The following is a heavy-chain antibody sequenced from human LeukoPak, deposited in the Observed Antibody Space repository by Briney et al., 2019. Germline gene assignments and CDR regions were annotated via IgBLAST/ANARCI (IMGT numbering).Heavy chain of an antibody. CDR3: ARRSGSSWRIFDY. D-gene: IGHD6-13*01. CDR2: IYHSGST. Sequence: PSETLSLTCAVYGGSFSGYYWSWIRQPPGKGLEWIGEIYHSGSTNYNPSLKSRVTISVDKSKNQFSLKLSSVTAADTAVYYCARRSGSSWRIFDYWGQGTLVTVSS. J-gene: IGHJ4*02. CDR1: GGSFSGYY. V-gene: IGHV4-34*01.